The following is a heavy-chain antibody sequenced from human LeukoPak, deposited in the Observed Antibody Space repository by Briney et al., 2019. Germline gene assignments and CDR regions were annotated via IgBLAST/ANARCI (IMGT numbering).Heavy chain of an antibody. CDR3: AKSRSSSLDLFDY. CDR2: ISGSGSST. V-gene: IGHV3-23*01. CDR1: GFTFSTYA. Sequence: GGSPRLSCAVSGFTFSTYATSWVRQAPGKGLEWVSAISGSGSSTYYADSVKGRFTISRDNSKNTLYLQMNSPRAEDTAVYYCAKSRSSSLDLFDYWGQGTLVTVSS. D-gene: IGHD2-15*01. J-gene: IGHJ4*02.